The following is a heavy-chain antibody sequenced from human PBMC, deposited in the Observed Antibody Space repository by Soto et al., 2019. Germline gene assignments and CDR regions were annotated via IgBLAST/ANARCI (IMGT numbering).Heavy chain of an antibody. J-gene: IGHJ3*02. Sequence: ASVKVSCKASGYTFTSYYMHWVRQAPGQGLEWMGIINPSGGSTSYAQKFQGRVTMTRDTSTSTVYMELSSLRSEDTAVYYCASYYYDSSGYYWTDAFEIWGQGTMVTVSS. CDR3: ASYYYDSSGYYWTDAFEI. V-gene: IGHV1-46*03. CDR1: GYTFTSYY. CDR2: INPSGGST. D-gene: IGHD3-22*01.